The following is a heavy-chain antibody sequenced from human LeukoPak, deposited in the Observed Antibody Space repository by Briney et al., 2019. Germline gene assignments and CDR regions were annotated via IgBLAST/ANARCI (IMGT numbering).Heavy chain of an antibody. V-gene: IGHV3-30*02. CDR2: IRYDGSNK. CDR3: PEDREAAAGRFVGHYYYYMDV. J-gene: IGHJ6*03. D-gene: IGHD6-13*01. Sequence: GGSLRLSCAASGFTFSSYGMHWVRQAPGKGLEWVAFIRYDGSNKYYAESVKGRVTISRDNSKNTLYLQMNSLRAEDTAVYYCPEDREAAAGRFVGHYYYYMDVWGKGTTVTVSS. CDR1: GFTFSSYG.